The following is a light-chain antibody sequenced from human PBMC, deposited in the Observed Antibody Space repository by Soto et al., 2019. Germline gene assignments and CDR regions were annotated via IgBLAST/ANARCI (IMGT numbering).Light chain of an antibody. Sequence: ATQLTQSPSSLTASVGDRVTITCRASQGISSALAWYQQKPGKAPKLLIYDASSLESGVPSRFSGSGSGTDFTLTISSLQPEDFATYYCQQFNNYPITFGQGTRLEIK. CDR1: QGISSA. CDR3: QQFNNYPIT. CDR2: DAS. V-gene: IGKV1D-13*01. J-gene: IGKJ5*01.